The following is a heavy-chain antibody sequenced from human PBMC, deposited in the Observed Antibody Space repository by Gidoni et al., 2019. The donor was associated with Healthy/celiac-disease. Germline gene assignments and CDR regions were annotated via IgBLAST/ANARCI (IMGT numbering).Heavy chain of an antibody. V-gene: IGHV3-21*01. CDR3: ARFTPEEIAADPFDY. Sequence: EVQLVESGGGLVKPGGSLRLSCAASGFTFSSYSMNWVRQAPGKGLEWVSSISSSSSYIYYADSVKGRFTISRDNAKNSLYLQMNSLRAEDTAVYYCARFTPEEIAADPFDYWGQGTLVTVSS. D-gene: IGHD6-13*01. CDR1: GFTFSSYS. J-gene: IGHJ4*02. CDR2: ISSSSSYI.